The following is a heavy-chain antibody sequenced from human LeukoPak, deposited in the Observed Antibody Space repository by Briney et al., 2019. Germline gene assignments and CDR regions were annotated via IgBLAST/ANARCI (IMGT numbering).Heavy chain of an antibody. J-gene: IGHJ4*02. Sequence: GGSLRLSCAASGFTFSNAWMSWVRQAPGKGLEWVSAISSSGGSTYYADSVQGRFTISRDNSKNTLYLQMNSLRAEDTAVYYCAKDPTMIVVVIPDYWGQGTLVTVSS. V-gene: IGHV3-23*01. CDR1: GFTFSNAW. CDR3: AKDPTMIVVVIPDY. D-gene: IGHD3-22*01. CDR2: ISSSGGST.